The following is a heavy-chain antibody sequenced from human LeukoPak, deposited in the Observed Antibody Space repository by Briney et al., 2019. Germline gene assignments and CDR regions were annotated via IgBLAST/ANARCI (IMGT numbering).Heavy chain of an antibody. D-gene: IGHD6-19*01. J-gene: IGHJ4*02. CDR3: ARSGYTSGWYDY. CDR1: GVSISSYY. CDR2: IYSSGST. V-gene: IGHV4-59*01. Sequence: SETLSLTCTVSGVSISSYYWSWIRQTPGKGLEWIGYIYSSGSTNYNPSLKSRVTISVDTSKNQFSLKLNSVTAADTAVYFCARSGYTSGWYDYWGQGTLVTVSS.